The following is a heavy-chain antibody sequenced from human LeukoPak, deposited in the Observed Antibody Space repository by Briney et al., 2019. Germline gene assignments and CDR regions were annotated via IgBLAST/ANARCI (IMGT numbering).Heavy chain of an antibody. CDR3: AKDTAPRQIAAADY. D-gene: IGHD6-13*01. V-gene: IGHV3-9*01. CDR2: ISWNSGSI. Sequence: GRSLRLSCAASGFTFDDYAMHWVRQAPGKGLEWVSGISWNSGSIGYADSVKGRFTISRDNAKNSLYLQMNSLRAEDTALYYCAKDTAPRQIAAADYWGQGTLVTVSS. J-gene: IGHJ4*02. CDR1: GFTFDDYA.